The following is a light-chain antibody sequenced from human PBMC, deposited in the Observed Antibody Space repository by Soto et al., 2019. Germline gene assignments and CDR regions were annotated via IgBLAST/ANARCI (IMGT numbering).Light chain of an antibody. V-gene: IGKV3-15*01. CDR2: GAS. CDR3: QQYNNWPPYT. Sequence: EIMMTQSPATLSVSPGERATLSCRASQGVSGNLAWYQQKPGQAPRLLIYGASTRATGIPARFSGSGSGTEFTLTISSLQSEDFAVYYCQQYNNWPPYTFGQGTKLEIK. CDR1: QGVSGN. J-gene: IGKJ2*01.